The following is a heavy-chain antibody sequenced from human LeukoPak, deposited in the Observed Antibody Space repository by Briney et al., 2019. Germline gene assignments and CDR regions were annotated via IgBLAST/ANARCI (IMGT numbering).Heavy chain of an antibody. CDR2: IRSNSDGGTV. D-gene: IGHD1-14*01. CDR3: ANHHLVSLDY. Sequence: GGSLRLSCAASGFTFSNAWMNWVRQAPGKGLEWVGRIRSNSDGGTVDYAAPVKGRFTLSRDDSKTTLYLQMNSLQTEDTAVYYCANHHLVSLDYWGQGTLVTVSS. CDR1: GFTFSNAW. V-gene: IGHV3-15*07. J-gene: IGHJ4*02.